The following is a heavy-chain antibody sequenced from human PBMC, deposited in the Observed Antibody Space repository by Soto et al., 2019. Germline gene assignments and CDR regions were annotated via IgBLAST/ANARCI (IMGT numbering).Heavy chain of an antibody. J-gene: IGHJ6*02. D-gene: IGHD3-9*01. CDR2: INGGNGNT. CDR1: GYTFRNYA. CDR3: ARDGPIYDILSARYFYGMDV. Sequence: ASVKVSCKANGYTFRNYAMHWVRQAPGQGLEWMGWINGGNGNTKYSQKFQGRVTITRDTSASTAYMELSSLRSEDTAVYYCARDGPIYDILSARYFYGMDVWGQGATVTVSS. V-gene: IGHV1-3*01.